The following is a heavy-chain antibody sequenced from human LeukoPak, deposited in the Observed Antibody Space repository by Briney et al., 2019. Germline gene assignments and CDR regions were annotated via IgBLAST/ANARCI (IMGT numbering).Heavy chain of an antibody. CDR1: GFTFSSYS. CDR2: ISSSSSYI. J-gene: IGHJ4*02. V-gene: IGHV3-21*01. CDR3: ARVYSRYYYDSSGPPV. Sequence: GGSLRLSCAASGFTFSSYSMNWVRQAPGKGLEWVSSISSSSSYIYYADSVKGRFTISRDNAKNSLYLQMNSLRAEDTAVYYCARVYSRYYYDSSGPPVWGQGTLVTVPS. D-gene: IGHD3-22*01.